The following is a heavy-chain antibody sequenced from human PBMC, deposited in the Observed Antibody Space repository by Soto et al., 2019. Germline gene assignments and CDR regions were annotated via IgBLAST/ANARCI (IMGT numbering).Heavy chain of an antibody. D-gene: IGHD4-17*01. CDR1: GYTFTSYG. CDR3: ASRIGDYGDYALDY. V-gene: IGHV1-18*01. Sequence: GASVKVSCKASGYTFTSYGISWVRQAPGQGLEWMGWISAYNGNTNYAQKLQGRVTMTTDTSTSTAYMELRSLRSDDTAVYYCASRIGDYGDYALDYWGQGTLVTVSS. CDR2: ISAYNGNT. J-gene: IGHJ4*02.